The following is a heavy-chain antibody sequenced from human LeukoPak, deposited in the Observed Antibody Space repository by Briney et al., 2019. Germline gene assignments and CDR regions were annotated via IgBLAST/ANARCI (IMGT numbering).Heavy chain of an antibody. D-gene: IGHD3-22*01. Sequence: PGGSLRLSCAASGFTLDDYAMHGVRHAPGKGPEGVSGISWNSGSIGYPASVKCRFTISRDNAKNSLYLQMNSLRAEDTALYYCAKDMSSSGTLDYWGQGTLVTVSS. CDR2: ISWNSGSI. J-gene: IGHJ4*02. CDR3: AKDMSSSGTLDY. CDR1: GFTLDDYA. V-gene: IGHV3-9*01.